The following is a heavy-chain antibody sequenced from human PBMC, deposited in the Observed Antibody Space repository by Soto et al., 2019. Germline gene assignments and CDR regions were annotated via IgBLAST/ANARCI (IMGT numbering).Heavy chain of an antibody. CDR3: ARVSGHEAWGYFDY. Sequence: QVQLVQSGAEVKKPGSSVKVSCKASGGTFSSYAISWVQQAPGQGLEWMGGIIPIFGTANYAQKFQGRVTITGGESTSTAYMELSSLRSEDTAVYYCARVSGHEAWGYFDYWGQGTLVTVSS. J-gene: IGHJ4*02. V-gene: IGHV1-69*01. D-gene: IGHD7-27*01. CDR2: IIPIFGTA. CDR1: GGTFSSYA.